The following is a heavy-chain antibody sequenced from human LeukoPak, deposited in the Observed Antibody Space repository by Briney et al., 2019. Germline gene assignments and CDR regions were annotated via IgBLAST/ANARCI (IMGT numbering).Heavy chain of an antibody. CDR2: INHSGST. V-gene: IGHV4-34*01. Sequence: SETLSLTCAVYGGSFSGYYWSWIRQPPGKGLEWIGEINHSGSTNYNPSLKSRVTISVDTSKNQFSLKLSSVTAADTAVYYCASGGLRFLEWLFGPQFDYWGQGTLVTVSS. J-gene: IGHJ4*02. CDR1: GGSFSGYY. D-gene: IGHD3-3*01. CDR3: ASGGLRFLEWLFGPQFDY.